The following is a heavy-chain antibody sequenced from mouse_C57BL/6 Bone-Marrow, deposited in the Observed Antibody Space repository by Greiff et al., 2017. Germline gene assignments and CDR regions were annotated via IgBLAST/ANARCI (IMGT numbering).Heavy chain of an antibody. CDR3: ASRLYYYDMDY. CDR2: IYPGDGDT. Sequence: LQESGPELVKPGASVKISCKASGYAFSSSWMNWVKQRPGKGLEWIGRIYPGDGDTNYNGKFKGKATLTADKSSSTAYMQLSSLTSEDSAVYFCASRLYYYDMDYWGQGTSVTVSS. V-gene: IGHV1-82*01. J-gene: IGHJ4*01. CDR1: GYAFSSSW.